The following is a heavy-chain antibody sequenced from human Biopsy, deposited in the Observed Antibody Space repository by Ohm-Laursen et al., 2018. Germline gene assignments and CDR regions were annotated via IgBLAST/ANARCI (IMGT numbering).Heavy chain of an antibody. CDR1: GGSVSSGGFY. CDR2: IYYSGTT. V-gene: IGHV4-31*01. Sequence: SQTLSLTCIVSGGSVSSGGFYWGWVWQHPGEGPGGIGDIYYSGTTYYNPSLKSLVTISVDTSKNQFSLKLNSVTAADTAVYYCARRPYGGTRYWYFDLWGRGTLVTVSS. D-gene: IGHD4-23*01. CDR3: ARRPYGGTRYWYFDL. J-gene: IGHJ2*01.